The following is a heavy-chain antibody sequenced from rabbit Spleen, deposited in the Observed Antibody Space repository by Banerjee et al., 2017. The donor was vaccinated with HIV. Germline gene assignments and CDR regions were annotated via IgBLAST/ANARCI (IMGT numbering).Heavy chain of an antibody. D-gene: IGHD1-1*01. V-gene: IGHV1S7*01. Sequence: QLVESGGGLVQPGGSLKLSCKASGFTLSSYYMNWVRQAPGKGLEWIGYIDPVFGVAVYASWVNGRFTISSHNAQNTLYLQLNSLTVADTATYFCVRGASSSGYYNLWGPGTLVTVS. J-gene: IGHJ4*01. CDR2: IDPVFGVA. CDR3: VRGASSSGYYNL. CDR1: GFTLSSYY.